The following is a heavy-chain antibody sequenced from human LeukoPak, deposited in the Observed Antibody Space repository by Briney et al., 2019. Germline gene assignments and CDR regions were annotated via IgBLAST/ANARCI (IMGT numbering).Heavy chain of an antibody. CDR1: GYTFSGYY. V-gene: IGHV1-2*06. CDR3: ARVSNYDSSGYCDFDY. J-gene: IGHJ4*02. D-gene: IGHD3-22*01. Sequence: GASVKVSCKASGYTFSGYYMHWVRQAPGQGLEWMGRINANSVGTHYARKFQGRVTMTRDTSITTVYMELSRLRSDDTAVYYCARVSNYDSSGYCDFDYWGQGTLVTVSS. CDR2: INANSVGT.